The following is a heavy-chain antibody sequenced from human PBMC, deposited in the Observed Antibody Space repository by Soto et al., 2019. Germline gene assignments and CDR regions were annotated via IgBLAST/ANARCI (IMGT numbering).Heavy chain of an antibody. CDR3: AREVRIQLWLPYYYYGMDV. J-gene: IGHJ6*02. CDR1: GGSISSYY. V-gene: IGHV4-59*01. D-gene: IGHD5-18*01. Sequence: PSETLSLTCTVSGGSISSYYWSWIRQPPGKGLEWIGYIYYSGSTNYNPSLKSRVTISVDTSKNQFSLKLSSVTAADTAVYYCAREVRIQLWLPYYYYGMDVWGQGTTVTVSS. CDR2: IYYSGST.